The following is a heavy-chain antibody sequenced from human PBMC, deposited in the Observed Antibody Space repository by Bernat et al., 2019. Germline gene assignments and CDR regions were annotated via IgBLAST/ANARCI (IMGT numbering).Heavy chain of an antibody. V-gene: IGHV3-49*04. CDR2: IRSKAYGGGT. J-gene: IGHJ3*02. Sequence: EVQLVESGGGLVQPGRSLRLSCTASGFTFGDYAMSWVRQAPGKGLEWVGFIRSKAYGGGTEYAASVKGRFTISRDDSKSIAYLQMNSLKTEDTAVYYCTRETKGSSGWLYIAAFDIWGQGTMVTVSS. CDR3: TRETKGSSGWLYIAAFDI. D-gene: IGHD6-19*01. CDR1: GFTFGDYA.